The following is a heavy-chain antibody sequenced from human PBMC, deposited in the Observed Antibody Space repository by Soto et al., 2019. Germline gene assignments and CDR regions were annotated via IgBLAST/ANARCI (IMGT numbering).Heavy chain of an antibody. CDR1: GYTFTSYD. V-gene: IGHV1-8*01. CDR3: ARGRHCSSTSCYPGGWFDP. Sequence: ASVKVSCKASGYTFTSYDINWVRQATGQGLEWMGWMNPNSGNTGYAQKFQGRVTMTRNTSISTAYMELSSLRSEDTAVYYCARGRHCSSTSCYPGGWFDPWGQGTLVTVS. J-gene: IGHJ5*02. D-gene: IGHD2-2*01. CDR2: MNPNSGNT.